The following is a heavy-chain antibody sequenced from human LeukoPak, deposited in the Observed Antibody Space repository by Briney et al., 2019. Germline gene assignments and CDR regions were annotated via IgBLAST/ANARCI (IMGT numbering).Heavy chain of an antibody. CDR1: GGTFSSYA. J-gene: IGHJ3*02. V-gene: IGHV1-69*04. Sequence: SVKVSCKASGGTFSSYAISWVRQAPGQGLEWMGRIIPILGIANYAQKFQGRVTITADKSTSTAYMELSSLRSEDTAVYYCARRAAVSGSYSNDAFDIWGQGTMVTVSS. CDR3: ARRAAVSGSYSNDAFDI. D-gene: IGHD3-10*01. CDR2: IIPILGIA.